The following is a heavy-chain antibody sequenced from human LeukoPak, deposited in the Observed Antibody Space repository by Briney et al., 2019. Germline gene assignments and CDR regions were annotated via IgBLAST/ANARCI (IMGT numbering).Heavy chain of an antibody. J-gene: IGHJ4*02. V-gene: IGHV3-74*01. CDR2: INSDGSST. CDR1: GFTFSSYW. CDR3: ARDKVYYGSGTYGY. Sequence: GGSLRLSCAASGFTFSSYWMHRVRQVPGKGLVWVSHINSDGSSTNYADSVKGRFTISRDNAKNTLYLQMNSLRAEDTAVYFCARDKVYYGSGTYGYWGQGTLVTVSS. D-gene: IGHD3-10*01.